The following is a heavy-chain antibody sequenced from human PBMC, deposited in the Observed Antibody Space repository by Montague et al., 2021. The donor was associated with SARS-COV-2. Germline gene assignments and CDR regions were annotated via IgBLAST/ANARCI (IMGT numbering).Heavy chain of an antibody. CDR3: ARSPTYYHILTGYFNGPNWFDP. Sequence: LTCTVSGGSISSSSYYWGWIRQPPGKGLEWIGSIYYSGSTYYNPSLKSRVTISVDTFKNQFSLKLSSVTAADTAVYYCARSPTYYHILTGYFNGPNWFDPWGQGTLVTVSS. D-gene: IGHD3-9*01. V-gene: IGHV4-39*01. J-gene: IGHJ5*02. CDR2: IYYSGST. CDR1: GGSISSSSYY.